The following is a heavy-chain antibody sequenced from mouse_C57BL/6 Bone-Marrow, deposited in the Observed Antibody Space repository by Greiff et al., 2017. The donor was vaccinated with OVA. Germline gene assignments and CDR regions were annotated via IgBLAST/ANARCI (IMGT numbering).Heavy chain of an antibody. Sequence: EVQLQQSGPVLVKPGASVKMSCKASGYTFTDYYMNWVKQSHGKSLEWIGVINPYNGGTSYNQKFKGKATFTVDKSSSTAYMELNSLTSEDSAVYYCARDYYGSSYDYWGQGTTLTVSS. CDR1: GYTFTDYY. V-gene: IGHV1-19*01. CDR2: INPYNGGT. J-gene: IGHJ2*01. D-gene: IGHD1-1*01. CDR3: ARDYYGSSYDY.